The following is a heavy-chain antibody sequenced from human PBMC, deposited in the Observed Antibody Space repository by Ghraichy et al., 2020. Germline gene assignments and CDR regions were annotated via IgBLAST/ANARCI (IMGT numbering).Heavy chain of an antibody. Sequence: SETLSLTCTVYSGGSISGYHWNWIRQPPGKGLEWIGYIYYSGSTNYNPSLKSRVTISVDTSKNQFSLKLSSVTAADTAVYYCATQRTGVVYWGQGTLVTVSS. V-gene: IGHV4-59*01. D-gene: IGHD6-25*01. CDR1: GGSISGYH. CDR3: ATQRTGVVY. J-gene: IGHJ4*02. CDR2: IYYSGST.